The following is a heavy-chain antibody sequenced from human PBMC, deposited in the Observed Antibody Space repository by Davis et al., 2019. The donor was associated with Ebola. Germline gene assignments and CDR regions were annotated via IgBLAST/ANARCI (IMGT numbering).Heavy chain of an antibody. V-gene: IGHV4-61*05. Sequence: PSETLSLTCTVSGGSISSSSYYWGWIRQPPGKGLEWIGYIYYSGSTNYNPSLKSRVTISVDTSKNQFSLKLSSVTAADTAVYYCARRVFVTMIENWFDPWGQGTLVTVSS. CDR1: GGSISSSSYY. D-gene: IGHD3-22*01. J-gene: IGHJ5*02. CDR2: IYYSGST. CDR3: ARRVFVTMIENWFDP.